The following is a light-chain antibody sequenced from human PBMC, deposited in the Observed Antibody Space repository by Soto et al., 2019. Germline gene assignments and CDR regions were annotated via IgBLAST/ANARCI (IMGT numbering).Light chain of an antibody. CDR1: QGISSY. V-gene: IGKV1-8*01. Sequence: AIRMTQSPSSFSASTGDRVTITCRASQGISSYLAWYQQKLGKAPKLLIYAASALKSGVPSRFSGSGSGTDFTLTSSCLQSEDFATYYCQQYYSYPFTFGPGTKVDIK. J-gene: IGKJ3*01. CDR3: QQYYSYPFT. CDR2: AAS.